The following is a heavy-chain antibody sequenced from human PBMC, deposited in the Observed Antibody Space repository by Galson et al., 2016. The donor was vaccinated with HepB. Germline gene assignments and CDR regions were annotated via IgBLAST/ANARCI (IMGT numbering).Heavy chain of an antibody. J-gene: IGHJ5*02. CDR2: IYWDDGK. CDR1: GFSLSPSEVA. D-gene: IGHD1-26*01. Sequence: PALVKPTQTLTLTCTFSGFSLSPSEVAVGWIRQPPGKALEWLALIYWDDGKRYNASLKSRLTVNKDTSKNQVVPKMTNMDPVDTGTYYCAHSLSTVGGFDPWGQGTLVTVSS. CDR3: AHSLSTVGGFDP. V-gene: IGHV2-5*02.